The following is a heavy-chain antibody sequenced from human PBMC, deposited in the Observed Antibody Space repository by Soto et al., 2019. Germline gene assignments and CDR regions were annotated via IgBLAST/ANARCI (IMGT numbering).Heavy chain of an antibody. J-gene: IGHJ1*01. CDR1: GFTFSTYA. D-gene: IGHD3-3*01. Sequence: GGSLRLSCAASGFTFSTYALHWVRQTPGKGLEWVGVVSYDGTKKYYGDSVKGRFNISRDNSNNTVYLQMNSLRDEDTAMYYCARGCIGSWRFLGFGFSWVKAQYFQYCGQGTLVTVSS. CDR2: VSYDGTKK. CDR3: ARGCIGSWRFLGFGFSWVKAQYFQY. V-gene: IGHV3-30*04.